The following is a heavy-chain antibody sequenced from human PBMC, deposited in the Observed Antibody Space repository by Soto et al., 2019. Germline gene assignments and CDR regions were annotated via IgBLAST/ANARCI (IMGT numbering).Heavy chain of an antibody. CDR2: ISYDGSNK. CDR3: ARDRSNYYDSSAGMDV. CDR1: GFTFSSYA. D-gene: IGHD3-22*01. V-gene: IGHV3-30-3*01. Sequence: GGSLRLSCAASGFTFSSYAMHWVRQAPGKGLEWVAVISYDGSNKYYADSVKGRFTISRDNSKNTLYLKMNSLRAEDTAVYYCARDRSNYYDSSAGMDVWGQGTTVTVSS. J-gene: IGHJ6*02.